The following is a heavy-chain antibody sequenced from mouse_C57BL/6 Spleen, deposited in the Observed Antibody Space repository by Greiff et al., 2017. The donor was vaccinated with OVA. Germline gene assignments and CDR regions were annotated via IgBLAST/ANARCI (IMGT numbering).Heavy chain of an antibody. CDR3: ARERGTAQDKAMDD. CDR1: GYTFTSYW. Sequence: VKLQQPGAELVRPGSSVKLSCKASGYTFTSYWMDWVKQRPGQGLEWIGNIYPSDSETHYNQKFKDKATLTVDKSSSTAYMQLSSLTSEDSAVYYCARERGTAQDKAMDDWGQGTSVTVSS. V-gene: IGHV1-61*01. CDR2: IYPSDSET. J-gene: IGHJ4*01. D-gene: IGHD3-2*02.